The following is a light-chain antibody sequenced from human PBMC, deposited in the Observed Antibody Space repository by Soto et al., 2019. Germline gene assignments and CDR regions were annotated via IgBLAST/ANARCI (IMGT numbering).Light chain of an antibody. V-gene: IGKV1-12*01. Sequence: TQLTQTPGSVPASVVERVTRTFLAGQHVSTYLAWYQQKPGEAPKLLISAASSLGSGVPSRFSGSGSGTDFTLTISSLQPEDFATYYCQQANSFPFTCGGGTMVDIK. J-gene: IGKJ4*01. CDR2: AAS. CDR1: QHVSTY. CDR3: QQANSFPFT.